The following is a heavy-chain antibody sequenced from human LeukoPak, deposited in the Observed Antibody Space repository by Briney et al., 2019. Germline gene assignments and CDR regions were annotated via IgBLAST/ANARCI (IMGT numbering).Heavy chain of an antibody. Sequence: GGSLRLSCAASGFNFGTYSMNWVRQATGRGVEWVSYISGGAGNMYYARSVKGRFTISRDNAKNSLYLQLNSLRAEDTAVYYCARDVIMDVWGKGTTVTVSS. D-gene: IGHD2-21*01. CDR1: GFNFGTYS. CDR3: ARDVIMDV. J-gene: IGHJ6*03. CDR2: ISGGAGNM. V-gene: IGHV3-48*01.